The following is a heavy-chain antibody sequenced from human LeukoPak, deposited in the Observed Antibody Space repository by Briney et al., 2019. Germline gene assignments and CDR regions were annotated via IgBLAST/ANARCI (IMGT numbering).Heavy chain of an antibody. CDR2: IYSDNT. Sequence: TGGSLRLSCTVSGFTVSSNSMSWVRQAPGKGLEWVSFIYSDNTHYSDSVKGRFTISRDNSKNTLYLQMNSLRAEDTAVYYCARWAGAYSHPYDYWGQGTLVTVSS. CDR1: GFTVSSNS. J-gene: IGHJ4*02. V-gene: IGHV3-53*01. CDR3: ARWAGAYSHPYDY. D-gene: IGHD4/OR15-4a*01.